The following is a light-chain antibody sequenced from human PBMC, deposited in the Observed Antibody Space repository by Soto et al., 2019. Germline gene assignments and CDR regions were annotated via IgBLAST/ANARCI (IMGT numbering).Light chain of an antibody. CDR2: EVS. CDR1: SSDVGSYAY. Sequence: QSALTQPPSASGSPGQSVTISCTGTSSDVGSYAYVSWYQQHPGKAPKLMIYEVSKRPSGVPDRFSGSKSGNTASLTVSGLQAEDEADYYCISYGGSSNVFGSGTKVTVL. CDR3: ISYGGSSNV. J-gene: IGLJ1*01. V-gene: IGLV2-8*01.